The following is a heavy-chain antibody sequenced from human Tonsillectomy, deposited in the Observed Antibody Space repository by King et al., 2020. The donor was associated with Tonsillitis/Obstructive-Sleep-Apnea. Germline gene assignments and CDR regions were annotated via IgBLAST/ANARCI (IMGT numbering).Heavy chain of an antibody. Sequence: VQLVESGGDLVQPGGSLRLSCSASGFTFSSYALHWVRQAPGKGLEYVSSINTNGGSTYYADSVKGRFTISRDDSKSTLYLQMSSLTADDTAVYYCVRDRGRQQLNFDYWGQGTLVTVSS. CDR3: VRDRGRQQLNFDY. D-gene: IGHD3-10*01. V-gene: IGHV3-64D*06. J-gene: IGHJ4*02. CDR1: GFTFSSYA. CDR2: INTNGGST.